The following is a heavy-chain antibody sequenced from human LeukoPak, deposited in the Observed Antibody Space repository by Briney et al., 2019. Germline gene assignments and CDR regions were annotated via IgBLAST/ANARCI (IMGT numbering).Heavy chain of an antibody. CDR3: AKGRYFGWLLFAGWFGR. D-gene: IGHD3-9*01. J-gene: IGHJ5*02. CDR2: ISGSGGST. V-gene: IGHV3-23*01. CDR1: GFTFSSYA. Sequence: AESLSLSCAASGFTFSSYAMSWVRQAPGKGLEWISAISGSGGSTYYADSVKGRFTISRDNSKNTLYLKMNSLRAEDTAVYYCAKGRYFGWLLFAGWFGRWGQGRLVSVS.